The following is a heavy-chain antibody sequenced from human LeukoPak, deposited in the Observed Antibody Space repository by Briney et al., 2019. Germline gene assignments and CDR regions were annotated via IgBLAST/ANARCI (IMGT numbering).Heavy chain of an antibody. D-gene: IGHD6-19*01. CDR1: GGSISSYY. J-gene: IGHJ3*02. V-gene: IGHV4-59*01. CDR3: ARDQSSGWYRHAFDI. Sequence: PSETLSLTCTVSGGSISSYYWSWIRQPPGKGLEWIGYIYYSGSTNYNPSLKSRVTISVDTSKNQFSLKLSSVTAADTAVYYCARDQSSGWYRHAFDIWGQGTMVTVSS. CDR2: IYYSGST.